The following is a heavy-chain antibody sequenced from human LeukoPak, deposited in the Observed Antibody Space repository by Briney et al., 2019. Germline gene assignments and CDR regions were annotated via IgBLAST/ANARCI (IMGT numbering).Heavy chain of an antibody. CDR3: AKAGYGSGSYLRYYYYGMDV. CDR1: GLSLNTAGVG. CDR2: IYWDDDK. Sequence: SGPTLVKPTQTLTLTCTLSGLSLNTAGVGVGWIRQPPGKALEWLALIYWDDDKRYNPSLKTRLTITKDTSKNQVVLTVTNMYPVDTATYYCAKAGYGSGSYLRYYYYGMDVWGQGTTVTVSS. J-gene: IGHJ6*02. V-gene: IGHV2-5*02. D-gene: IGHD3-10*01.